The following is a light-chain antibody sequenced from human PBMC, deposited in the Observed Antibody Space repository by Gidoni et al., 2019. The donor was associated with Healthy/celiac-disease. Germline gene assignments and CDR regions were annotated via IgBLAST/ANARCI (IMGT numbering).Light chain of an antibody. J-gene: IGKJ5*01. Sequence: DIVMTQSPASLAVSLGERATINCKSSQSVLYSSNNKNYLAWYQQKPGQPPKLLIYWASTRESGVPDRFSGSGSGTDFTLTISSLQAEDVAVYYCQQYYSTLPITFXQXTRLEIK. V-gene: IGKV4-1*01. CDR2: WAS. CDR1: QSVLYSSNNKNY. CDR3: QQYYSTLPIT.